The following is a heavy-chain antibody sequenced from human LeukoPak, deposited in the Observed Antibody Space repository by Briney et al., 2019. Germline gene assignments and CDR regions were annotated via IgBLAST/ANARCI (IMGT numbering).Heavy chain of an antibody. D-gene: IGHD6-13*01. Sequence: ASVTVSCKASGYTFTGYYMHWVRQAPGQGLEWMGWINPNSGGTNYAQKFQGRVTMTRDTSISTAYMELSRLRSDDTAVYYCARDLLIAAAGSYFDYWGQGTLVTVSS. CDR3: ARDLLIAAAGSYFDY. CDR1: GYTFTGYY. V-gene: IGHV1-2*02. J-gene: IGHJ4*02. CDR2: INPNSGGT.